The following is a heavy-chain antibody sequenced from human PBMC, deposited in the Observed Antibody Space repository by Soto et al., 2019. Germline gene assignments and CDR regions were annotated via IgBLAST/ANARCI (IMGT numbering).Heavy chain of an antibody. V-gene: IGHV3-7*04. J-gene: IGHJ4*02. CDR2: IKEDGSEK. CDR1: GFTFNKYW. Sequence: EVQLVESGGGLVPPGESLTLSCAASGFTFNKYWMTWVRQAPGKGLEWVATIKEDGSEKYYGDSLRGRITISRDNAESSVYLQMNSLRAEDTAVYYCVRARVDYWGQGTLVTVSS. CDR3: VRARVDY.